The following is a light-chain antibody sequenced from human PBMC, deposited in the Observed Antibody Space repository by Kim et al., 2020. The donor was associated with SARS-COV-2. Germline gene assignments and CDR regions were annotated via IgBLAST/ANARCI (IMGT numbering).Light chain of an antibody. CDR2: DAS. CDR1: QDIGSY. J-gene: IGKJ4*01. Sequence: DIQLTQSPSFLSASVGDRVTISCRASQDIGSYFAWYQQKPGKAPKFLIYDASTLQSGVPSRFSGSRSGTEFTLTISSLQPEDFATYYCQQLTTSALTFGGGTKLEI. CDR3: QQLTTSALT. V-gene: IGKV1-9*01.